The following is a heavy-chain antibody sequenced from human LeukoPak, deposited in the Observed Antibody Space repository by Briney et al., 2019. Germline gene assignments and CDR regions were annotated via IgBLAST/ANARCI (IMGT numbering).Heavy chain of an antibody. D-gene: IGHD2/OR15-2a*01. Sequence: GGSLRLSCAASGFTFSSYSMNWVRQAPGKGLEWVSSISTSSNYIYYADSVKGRFTISRDNAKNSLYLQMNSLRAEDTAMYYCARVLGRGPWGQGTLVTVSS. CDR1: GFTFSSYS. V-gene: IGHV3-21*06. CDR2: ISTSSNYI. CDR3: ARVLGRGP. J-gene: IGHJ5*02.